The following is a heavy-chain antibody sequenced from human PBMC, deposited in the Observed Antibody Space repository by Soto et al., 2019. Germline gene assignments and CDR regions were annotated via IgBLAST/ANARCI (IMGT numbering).Heavy chain of an antibody. CDR1: GFSLSTNGVG. J-gene: IGHJ4*02. V-gene: IGHV2-5*02. Sequence: QITLKESGPTLVKPTQTLTLTCTFSGFSLSTNGVGVGWIRQPPGKSLEWLALIYWDDDKRYSPSLKSRLTITKDTSKNRVVLTLTNMDPVDTATYYCAHSPRITMYDYWGQGTLVTVSS. CDR2: IYWDDDK. D-gene: IGHD3-10*02. CDR3: AHSPRITMYDY.